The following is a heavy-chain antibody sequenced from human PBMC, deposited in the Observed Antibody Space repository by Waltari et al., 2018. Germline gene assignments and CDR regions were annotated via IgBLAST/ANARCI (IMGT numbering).Heavy chain of an antibody. V-gene: IGHV3-74*01. CDR3: TRGITKAFDP. Sequence: EVQLVESGGDLLQPGGSLRLSCAASGIPFSSSWMHWVRQTPGTGLEWVSQISPGGSFTGYADSGGGRLTISRDNAKSMLYLQMNSLRADDTAVYYCTRGITKAFDPWGQGTLVTVSS. CDR1: GIPFSSSW. CDR2: ISPGGSFT. J-gene: IGHJ5*02. D-gene: IGHD1-20*01.